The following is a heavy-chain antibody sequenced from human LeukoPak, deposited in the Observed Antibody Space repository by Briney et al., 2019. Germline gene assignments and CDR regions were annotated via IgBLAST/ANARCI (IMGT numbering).Heavy chain of an antibody. Sequence: GGSLRLSCAAYGFTFSSYSMNWVRQAPGKGMEWVSSISSSSSYIYYADSVKGRFTISRDNAKNSLYLQMNSLRAEDTAVYYCASYYDSSGYFQTGLDYWGQGTLVTVSS. J-gene: IGHJ4*02. CDR3: ASYYDSSGYFQTGLDY. CDR1: GFTFSSYS. V-gene: IGHV3-21*01. D-gene: IGHD3-22*01. CDR2: ISSSSSYI.